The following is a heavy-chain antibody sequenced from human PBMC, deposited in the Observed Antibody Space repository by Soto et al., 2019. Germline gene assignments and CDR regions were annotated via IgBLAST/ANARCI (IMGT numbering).Heavy chain of an antibody. CDR2: IIPIFGTT. D-gene: IGHD1-1*01. Sequence: QVQLVQSETEVRKPGSSVKVSCKASGGTFGSNAISWVRQAPGQGLEWMGNIIPIFGTTKNAQNVQDRVTVTADESTNPAYMELSSLTSEDTAIYSCAREGYTFGPGAVRGAFDVWGQGTMVTVS. CDR1: GGTFGSNA. V-gene: IGHV1-69*15. J-gene: IGHJ3*01. CDR3: AREGYTFGPGAVRGAFDV.